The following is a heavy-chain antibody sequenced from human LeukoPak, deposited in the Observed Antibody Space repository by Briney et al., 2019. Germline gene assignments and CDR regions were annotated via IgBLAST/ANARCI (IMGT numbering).Heavy chain of an antibody. CDR1: GFTFSGYA. D-gene: IGHD2-15*01. V-gene: IGHV3-23*01. J-gene: IGHJ4*02. CDR3: ARDIVVVVAATPGYFDY. CDR2: ISGSGGST. Sequence: GGSLRLSCAASGFTFSGYAMSWVRQAPGKGLEWVSAISGSGGSTYYADSVKGRFTISRDNSKNTLYLQMNSLRAEDTAVYCCARDIVVVVAATPGYFDYWGQGTLVTVSS.